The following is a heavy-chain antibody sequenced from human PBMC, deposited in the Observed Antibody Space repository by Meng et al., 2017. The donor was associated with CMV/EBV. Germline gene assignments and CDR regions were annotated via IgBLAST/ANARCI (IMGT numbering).Heavy chain of an antibody. CDR1: GFTFSSYG. V-gene: IGHV3-30*02. Sequence: GGSLRLSCAASGFTFSSYGMHWVRQAPGKGLERVAFIRYDGSNKYYADSVKGRFTISRDNSKNTLYLQMNSLRAEDTAVYYCAKEGTGRVTAVGATLFDYWGQGTLVTVSS. J-gene: IGHJ4*02. CDR2: IRYDGSNK. CDR3: AKEGTGRVTAVGATLFDY. D-gene: IGHD1-26*01.